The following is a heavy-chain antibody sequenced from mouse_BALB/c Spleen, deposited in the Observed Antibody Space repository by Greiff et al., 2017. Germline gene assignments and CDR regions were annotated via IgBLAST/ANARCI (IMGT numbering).Heavy chain of an antibody. Sequence: VQLKESGPGLVKPSQSLSLTCTVTGYSITSDYAWTWIRQFPGNKLEWMGYISYSGSTSYNPSLKSRISITRDTSKNQFFLQLNSVTTEDTATYYCAIFPITTVVFDYWGQGTTLTVSS. CDR3: AIFPITTVVFDY. CDR1: GYSITSDYA. CDR2: ISYSGST. V-gene: IGHV3-2*02. D-gene: IGHD1-1*01. J-gene: IGHJ2*01.